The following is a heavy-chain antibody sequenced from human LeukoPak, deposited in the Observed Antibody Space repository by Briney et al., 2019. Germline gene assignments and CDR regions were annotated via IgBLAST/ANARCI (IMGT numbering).Heavy chain of an antibody. CDR2: INAGNGNT. CDR1: GYTFTSYA. V-gene: IGHV1-3*01. CDR3: ARSLRGSGSPGDNWFDP. Sequence: GASVKVSCKASGYTFTSYAMHWVRQAPGQRLEGMGWINAGNGNTKYSQKFQGRVTITRDTSASTAYMELSSLRSEDTAVYYCARSLRGSGSPGDNWFDPWGQGTLVTVSS. J-gene: IGHJ5*02. D-gene: IGHD3-10*01.